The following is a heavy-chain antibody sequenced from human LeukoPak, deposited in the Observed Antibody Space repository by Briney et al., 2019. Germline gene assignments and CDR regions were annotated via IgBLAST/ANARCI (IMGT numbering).Heavy chain of an antibody. D-gene: IGHD5-18*01. J-gene: IGHJ4*02. CDR1: GYTFTAYY. V-gene: IGHV1-2*06. CDR3: ATSSEGGYSYGSDIDY. CDR2: INPNSGGT. Sequence: ASVKVSCKASGYTFTAYYMYWVRQAPGPGLECMGRINPNSGGTNYAQKFQGRVTMTRDTSISTAYMELSRLRSDDTAVYYCATSSEGGYSYGSDIDYWGQGTLVTVPS.